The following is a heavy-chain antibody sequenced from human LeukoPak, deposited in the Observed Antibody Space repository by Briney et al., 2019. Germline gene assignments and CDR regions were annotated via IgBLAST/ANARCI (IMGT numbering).Heavy chain of an antibody. CDR1: GCSFTSYW. J-gene: IGHJ5*02. V-gene: IGHV5-51*01. CDR2: IYPGNSDT. D-gene: IGHD3-3*01. CDR3: ARGTYYDFWSGYLWSWFDP. Sequence: GESLKISCKGSGCSFTSYWIGWVRQMLGKGLDWMGIIYPGNSDTRYSPSFQDQVTISADKSISTAYLQWSSLKASDTAMYYCARGTYYDFWSGYLWSWFDPWGQGTLVTVSS.